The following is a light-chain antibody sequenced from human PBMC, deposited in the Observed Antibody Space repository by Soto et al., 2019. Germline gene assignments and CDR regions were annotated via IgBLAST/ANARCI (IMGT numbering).Light chain of an antibody. J-gene: IGKJ1*01. CDR2: GAS. V-gene: IGKV3-15*01. CDR1: ESVSTN. CDR3: QQYSIWRT. Sequence: ELEMTHSPATLSLAPVESVTLSCRASESVSTNLAWYQQKAGQAPRLLIYGASTRATGIPARFSGSGSGTEFTLTISSLQSEDFAVYYCQQYSIWRTFGQGTKVDIK.